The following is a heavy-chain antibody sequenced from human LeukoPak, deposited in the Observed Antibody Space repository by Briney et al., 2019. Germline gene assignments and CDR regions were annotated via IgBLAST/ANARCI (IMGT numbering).Heavy chain of an antibody. CDR1: GFTFSDYA. CDR3: ARDAYTYYYGSGSHFDY. Sequence: GESLRLSCVASGFTFSDYAMSWVRQAPGKGLEWVAVISYDGSNKYYADSVKGRFTISRDNSKSTLYLQMNSLRAEDTAVYYCARDAYTYYYGSGSHFDYWGQGTLVTVSS. CDR2: ISYDGSNK. J-gene: IGHJ4*02. D-gene: IGHD3-10*01. V-gene: IGHV3-30*04.